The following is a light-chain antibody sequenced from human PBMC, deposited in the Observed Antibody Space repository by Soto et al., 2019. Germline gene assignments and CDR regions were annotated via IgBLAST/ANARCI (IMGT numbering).Light chain of an antibody. V-gene: IGKV3-20*01. CDR3: EPYGSSRG. J-gene: IGKJ3*01. CDR2: DAS. CDR1: QSVSSSY. Sequence: EIVLTQSPGTLSLSPGERATLSCRASQSVSSSYLAWYQQTPCQAPRLLIYDASSRATGIPDRFSGSGSGTDFTLSSSRLEPEDFAVYYFEPYGSSRGFGSGTKVDIK.